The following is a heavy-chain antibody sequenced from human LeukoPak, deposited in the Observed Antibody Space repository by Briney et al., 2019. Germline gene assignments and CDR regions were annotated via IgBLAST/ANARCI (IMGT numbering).Heavy chain of an antibody. CDR3: ARGASGSYFLDAFDI. Sequence: GGSLRLSCAASEFTFSSYDMHWVRQATGEGLEWVSTIGTTGDTYYPGSVKGRFTISRENAKNSLYLQMNSLRAGDTAVYYCARGASGSYFLDAFDIWGRGTMVTVSS. V-gene: IGHV3-13*04. J-gene: IGHJ3*02. D-gene: IGHD1-26*01. CDR2: IGTTGDT. CDR1: EFTFSSYD.